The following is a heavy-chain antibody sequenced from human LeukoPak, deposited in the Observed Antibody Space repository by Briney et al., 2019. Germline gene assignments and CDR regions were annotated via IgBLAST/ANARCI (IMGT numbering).Heavy chain of an antibody. V-gene: IGHV1-69*13. D-gene: IGHD4-23*01. J-gene: IGHJ4*02. CDR3: AREDGGNSEYYFDY. CDR1: GGTFSSYA. Sequence: ASVKVSCKASGGTFSSYAISWVREAPGQGLEWMGWVSAYNGNTNYAQKLQGRVTITADESTSTAYMELSSLRSEDTAVYYCAREDGGNSEYYFDYWGQGTLVTVSS. CDR2: VSAYNGNT.